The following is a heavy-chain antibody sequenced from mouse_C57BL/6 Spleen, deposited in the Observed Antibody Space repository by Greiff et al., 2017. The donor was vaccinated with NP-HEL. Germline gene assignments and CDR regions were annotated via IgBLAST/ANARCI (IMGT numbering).Heavy chain of an antibody. CDR2: IYIGNGYT. D-gene: IGHD2-4*01. CDR1: GYTFTSYG. Sequence: EVQLQQSGAELVRPGSSVKMSCKTSGYTFTSYGINWVKQRPGQGLEWIGYIYIGNGYTEYNEKFKGKATLTSDTSSSTAYMQLSSLTSEDSAIYFCGLYDYDDGAYYFDYWGQGTTLTVSS. CDR3: GLYDYDDGAYYFDY. V-gene: IGHV1-58*01. J-gene: IGHJ2*01.